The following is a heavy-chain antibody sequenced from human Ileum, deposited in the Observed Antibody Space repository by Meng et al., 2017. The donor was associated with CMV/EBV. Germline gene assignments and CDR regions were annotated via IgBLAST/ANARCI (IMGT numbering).Heavy chain of an antibody. Sequence: PQLQVPRAGSGRPTDTLSLSCTCSGGRITSNYYWGRIRQSPGKGLEWIGSLYYNGDTYYNPSLKSRVTLSVDTSKNQFSLQLNSVIAADTAVYYCAQRIYIDSYYFDSWGQGTLVTVSS. J-gene: IGHJ4*02. CDR3: AQRIYIDSYYFDS. D-gene: IGHD2/OR15-2a*01. V-gene: IGHV4-39*07. CDR1: GGRITSNYY. CDR2: LYYNGDT.